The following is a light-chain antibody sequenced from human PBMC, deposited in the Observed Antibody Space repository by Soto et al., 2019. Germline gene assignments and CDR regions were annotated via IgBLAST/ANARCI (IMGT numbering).Light chain of an antibody. Sequence: EIVLTQSPGTLSLSPGERATLSCRASQSVSSSYLAWYQQKPGQAPRLLIYGASSRATGIPDRFSGSGSGTVFTLTIRRQAPEDFAVYYCQQYGSSPLAFGQGTKVEIK. J-gene: IGKJ1*01. CDR2: GAS. CDR1: QSVSSSY. CDR3: QQYGSSPLA. V-gene: IGKV3-20*01.